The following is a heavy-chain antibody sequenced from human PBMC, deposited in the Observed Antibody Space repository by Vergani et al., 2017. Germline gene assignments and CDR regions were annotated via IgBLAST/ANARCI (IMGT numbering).Heavy chain of an antibody. CDR2: ISSSSSYI. Sequence: EVQLVESGGGLIQPGGSLRLSCAASGFTVSSNYMSWVRQAPGKGLEWVSSISSSSSYIYYADSVKGRFTISRDNAKNSLYLQMNSLRAEDTAVYYCARETFSQWELLATFDYWGQGTLVTVSS. CDR1: GFTVSSNY. V-gene: IGHV3-21*01. J-gene: IGHJ4*02. D-gene: IGHD1-26*01. CDR3: ARETFSQWELLATFDY.